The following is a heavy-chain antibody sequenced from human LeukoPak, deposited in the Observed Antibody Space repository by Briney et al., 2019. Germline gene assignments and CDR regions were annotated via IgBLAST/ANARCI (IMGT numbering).Heavy chain of an antibody. J-gene: IGHJ4*02. CDR2: IHHSGST. CDR3: ARSGYYDSSGYFDY. Sequence: SETLSLTCTVSGYSISSGYHWGWIRQPPGKGLEWIGSIHHSGSTYYNPSLKSRVTISIPTSKNQVSLKLSSVTAADTAVYYCARSGYYDSSGYFDYWGQGTLVTVSS. V-gene: IGHV4-38-2*02. D-gene: IGHD3-22*01. CDR1: GYSISSGYH.